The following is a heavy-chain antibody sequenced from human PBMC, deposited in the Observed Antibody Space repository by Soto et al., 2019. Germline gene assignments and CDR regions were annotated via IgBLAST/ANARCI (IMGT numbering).Heavy chain of an antibody. Sequence: QVQLQESGPGLVKPSETLSLTCTVSGGSISSYYWSWIRQPPGKGLEWIGYIYYSGSTNYNPSLKSRVTIPVDTSKNQFSLKLSSVTAADTAVYYCARLRPAAISYYYYGMDVWGQGTTVTVSS. J-gene: IGHJ6*02. V-gene: IGHV4-59*01. CDR1: GGSISSYY. CDR2: IYYSGST. D-gene: IGHD2-2*02. CDR3: ARLRPAAISYYYYGMDV.